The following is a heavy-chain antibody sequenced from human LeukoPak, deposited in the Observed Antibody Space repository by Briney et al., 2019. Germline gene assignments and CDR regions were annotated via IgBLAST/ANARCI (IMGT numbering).Heavy chain of an antibody. Sequence: SETLSLTCTVSGGSISSYYWSWIRQPPGKGLGWIGYIYYSGSTNYNPSLKSRVTISLDTSKKQISLKVSSVTAADTAVYYCARDSGPRFDYWSQGTLVTVSS. CDR1: GGSISSYY. CDR3: ARDSGPRFDY. CDR2: IYYSGST. J-gene: IGHJ4*02. D-gene: IGHD6-19*01. V-gene: IGHV4-59*01.